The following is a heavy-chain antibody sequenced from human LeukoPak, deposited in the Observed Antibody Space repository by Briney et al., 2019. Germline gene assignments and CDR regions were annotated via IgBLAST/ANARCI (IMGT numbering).Heavy chain of an antibody. CDR1: GFTFSSYA. J-gene: IGHJ4*02. V-gene: IGHV3-23*01. CDR2: ISGSGGST. CDR3: AKDETIAVAGTARFDY. D-gene: IGHD6-19*01. Sequence: GGSLRLSCAASGFTFSSYAMSWVRQAPGKGLEWVSGISGSGGSTNYADSVKGRFTISRDNSRNTLYLQMNSLRAEDAAVYYCAKDETIAVAGTARFDYWGQGTLVTVSS.